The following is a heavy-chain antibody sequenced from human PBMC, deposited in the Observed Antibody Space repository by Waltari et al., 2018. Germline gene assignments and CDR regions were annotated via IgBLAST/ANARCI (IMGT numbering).Heavy chain of an antibody. J-gene: IGHJ4*02. CDR1: AGSISGYF. Sequence: QVQLQESGPGLVKPSETLSLTCTVSAGSISGYFWTWIRQPPGKGLEWIGHIYNSGSTTYNPALNNRVTISEDTSNNQFSLRLSSVTAADTAVYFCARSYYDYWSGYPFDRWGQGTLVTVSS. V-gene: IGHV4-59*01. D-gene: IGHD3-3*01. CDR2: IYNSGST. CDR3: ARSYYDYWSGYPFDR.